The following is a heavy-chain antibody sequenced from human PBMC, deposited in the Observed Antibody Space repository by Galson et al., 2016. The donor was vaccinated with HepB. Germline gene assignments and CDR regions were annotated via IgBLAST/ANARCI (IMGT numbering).Heavy chain of an antibody. CDR3: ARRDIVVVVGASPSPFLGY. J-gene: IGHJ4*02. D-gene: IGHD2-15*01. V-gene: IGHV3-23*01. CDR1: GFTFSSYA. CDR2: ISGSGGSK. Sequence: SLRLSCAVSGFTFSSYAMNWVRQAPGKGLEWVSGISGSGGSKYYAGSVKGRFTISRDNSKNTLYLQMNSLRAEDTAVYYCARRDIVVVVGASPSPFLGYWGQGALVTVSS.